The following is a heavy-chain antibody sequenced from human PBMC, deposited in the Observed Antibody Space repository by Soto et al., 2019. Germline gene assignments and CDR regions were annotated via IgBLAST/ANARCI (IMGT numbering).Heavy chain of an antibody. CDR3: ASDYGSTWRL. V-gene: IGHV1-3*01. J-gene: IGHJ4*02. CDR2: INAGNGNT. Sequence: QAHLVQSGAEVKMPGDSVQVSCKASGFVSTNHNFHWVRQAPGQSLEWMGRINAGNGNTQYSQNFQGRITFTTDPSASTAFIELTNLRFEDRAIYFCASDYGSTWRLWGQGTLVSVSS. D-gene: IGHD6-19*01. CDR1: GFVSTNHN.